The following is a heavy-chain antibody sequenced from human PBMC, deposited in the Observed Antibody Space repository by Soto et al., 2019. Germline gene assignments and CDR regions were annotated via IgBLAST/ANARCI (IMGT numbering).Heavy chain of an antibody. Sequence: GEALKISCKGSGYSFTSYWIGWVRQMPGKGLGWMGIIYPGDSDTRYSPSFQGQVTISADKSISTAYLQWSSLKASDTAMYYCARQGYYSAYYHGMDVWGQGTTVTVSS. V-gene: IGHV5-51*01. J-gene: IGHJ6*02. CDR2: IYPGDSDT. D-gene: IGHD5-12*01. CDR1: GYSFTSYW. CDR3: ARQGYYSAYYHGMDV.